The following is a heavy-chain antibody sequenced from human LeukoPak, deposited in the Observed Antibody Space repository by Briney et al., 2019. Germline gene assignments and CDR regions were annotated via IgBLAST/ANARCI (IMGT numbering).Heavy chain of an antibody. CDR1: GYTFTTYA. D-gene: IGHD2-2*01. CDR3: ARGASYCSSTSCYLPQG. CDR2: IIPIFGTA. V-gene: IGHV1-69*13. J-gene: IGHJ4*02. Sequence: ASVKVSCKASGYTFTTYAMNWVRQAPGQGLEWMGGIIPIFGTANYAQKFQGRVTITADESTSTAYMELSSLRSEDTAVYYCARGASYCSSTSCYLPQGWGQGTLVTVSS.